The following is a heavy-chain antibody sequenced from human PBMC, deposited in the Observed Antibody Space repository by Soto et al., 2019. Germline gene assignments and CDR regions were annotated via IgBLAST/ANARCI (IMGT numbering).Heavy chain of an antibody. Sequence: QVQLQEAGPGLVKPSETLALNCSVSGASVSSGDYYWSWIRQPPGKGLEWIGYIYFSGATCYAPTLKRRVSISINTSTDRFFLKIKSVTAADTAFYYCVRVHADDSSGYSLDYWGQGLRVSVSS. CDR3: VRVHADDSSGYSLDY. J-gene: IGHJ4*02. V-gene: IGHV4-61*03. CDR2: IYFSGAT. D-gene: IGHD3-22*01. CDR1: GASVSSGDYY.